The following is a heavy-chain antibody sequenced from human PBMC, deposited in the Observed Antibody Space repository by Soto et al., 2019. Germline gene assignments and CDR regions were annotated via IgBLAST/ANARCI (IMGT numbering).Heavy chain of an antibody. J-gene: IGHJ4*02. CDR1: GFSFSSYA. D-gene: IGHD3-22*01. CDR3: ARQGGDGRGYPNASDY. V-gene: IGHV3-23*01. CDR2: IGGSGGSA. Sequence: PGGSLRLSCAASGFSFSSYALSWVRQAPGKGLEWVSAIGGSGGSAYYADSVKGRFTISRDNSKNTLYLQMNSLRAEDTALYYCARQGGDGRGYPNASDYWGQGTLVTVSS.